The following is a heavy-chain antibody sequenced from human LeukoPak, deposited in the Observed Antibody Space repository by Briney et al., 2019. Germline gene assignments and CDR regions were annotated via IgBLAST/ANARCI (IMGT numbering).Heavy chain of an antibody. D-gene: IGHD2-2*01. CDR3: VSFYETY. J-gene: IGHJ4*02. CDR1: GNYW. CDR2: INSDGGWT. Sequence: GGSLRLSCAASGNYWMRWVRQAPGKGLVWVSHINSDGGWTSYADSVKGRFTISKDNAKNTVYPQMNNLRAEDTAVYYCVSFYETYWGRGTLVTVSS. V-gene: IGHV3-74*01.